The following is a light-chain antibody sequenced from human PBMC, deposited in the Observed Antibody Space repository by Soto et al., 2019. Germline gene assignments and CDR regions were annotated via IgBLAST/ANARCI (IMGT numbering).Light chain of an antibody. CDR1: QSVSSNH. V-gene: IGKV3-20*01. J-gene: IGKJ2*01. CDR3: QQYGDYMYT. Sequence: VVTQSPVTLSLSPWERATLACRASQSVSSNHLAWYQHKPGHAPKLLIYGASSRATGIPSRFSGSGSGTDFTLTISRLESEDFAVYYCQQYGDYMYTFGQGTKLEIK. CDR2: GAS.